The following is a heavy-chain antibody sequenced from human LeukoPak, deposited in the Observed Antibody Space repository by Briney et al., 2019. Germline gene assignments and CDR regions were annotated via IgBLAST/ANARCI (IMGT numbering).Heavy chain of an antibody. CDR2: IYYNGNT. Sequence: SETLSLTCSVSGGSVSSYYWTWIRQPPGKGLEWIGCIYYNGNTDYNPSLKSRVTISVDTSKNQFSLKLSSVSAADTAVYYCARRGQQRRVEGPVDYWGQGALVTVSS. J-gene: IGHJ4*02. CDR1: GGSVSSYY. CDR3: ARRGQQRRVEGPVDY. V-gene: IGHV4-59*08. D-gene: IGHD6-19*01.